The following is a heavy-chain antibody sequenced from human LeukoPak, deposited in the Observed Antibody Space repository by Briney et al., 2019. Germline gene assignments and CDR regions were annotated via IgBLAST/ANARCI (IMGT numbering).Heavy chain of an antibody. D-gene: IGHD6-19*01. J-gene: IGHJ5*02. Sequence: SQTLSLTCAISGDSVSGSSVTWNWIRQSPSRGLEWLGRTYYRAKWYNDNAVSVKSRITINPDASKNQFSLQLNSVTPEDTAVYYCARAGTSGGWSGNWFDPWGQGTLVTVSS. V-gene: IGHV6-1*01. CDR2: TYYRAKWYN. CDR3: ARAGTSGGWSGNWFDP. CDR1: GDSVSGSSVT.